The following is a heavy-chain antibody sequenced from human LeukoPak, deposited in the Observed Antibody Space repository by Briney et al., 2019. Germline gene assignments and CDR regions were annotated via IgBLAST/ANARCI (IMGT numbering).Heavy chain of an antibody. CDR3: AKGHLSYGSHCFDY. J-gene: IGHJ4*02. Sequence: PGGSLRLSCAASGFTFSDYYMSWIRQAPGKGLEWVSYIGSSGSTTYYADSVKGRFTISRDSSKNTLYLQMNTLRAEDTAVYYCAKGHLSYGSHCFDYWGQGTLVTVSS. D-gene: IGHD5-18*01. V-gene: IGHV3-11*01. CDR1: GFTFSDYY. CDR2: IGSSGSTT.